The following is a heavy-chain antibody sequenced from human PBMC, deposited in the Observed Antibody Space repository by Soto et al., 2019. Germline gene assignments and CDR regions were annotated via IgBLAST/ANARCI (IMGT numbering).Heavy chain of an antibody. D-gene: IGHD3-22*01. Sequence: QVQLVQSGAEVKKPGSSVKVSCKASGGTFSSYAISWVRQAPGQGLEWMGGIIPIFGTANYAQKFQGRVTITADESTRTAYMELSSLRSEDTAVYYCASRYDSSGYLALYYYYGMDVWGQGTTVTVSS. J-gene: IGHJ6*02. CDR3: ASRYDSSGYLALYYYYGMDV. CDR2: IIPIFGTA. V-gene: IGHV1-69*01. CDR1: GGTFSSYA.